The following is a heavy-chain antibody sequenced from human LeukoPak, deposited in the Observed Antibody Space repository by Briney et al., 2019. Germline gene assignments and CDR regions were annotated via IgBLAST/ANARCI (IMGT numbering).Heavy chain of an antibody. CDR2: VSTSSSYI. D-gene: IGHD3-3*01. CDR3: ARGVVITGLDY. V-gene: IGHV3-21*01. Sequence: GGSLRLSCEASGFILSRYSMNWVRQAPGKGLEWVSSVSTSSSYIYYADSVKGRFTISRDNAKKSLYLLMNSLRAEDTAVYYCARGVVITGLDYWGQGTLVTVSS. CDR1: GFILSRYS. J-gene: IGHJ4*02.